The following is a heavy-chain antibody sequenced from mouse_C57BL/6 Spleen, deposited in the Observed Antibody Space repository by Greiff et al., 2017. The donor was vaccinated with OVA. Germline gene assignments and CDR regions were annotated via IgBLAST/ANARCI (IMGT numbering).Heavy chain of an antibody. V-gene: IGHV1-82*01. D-gene: IGHD1-1*01. CDR2: IYPGDGDT. Sequence: VQLQQSGPELVKPGASVKISCKASGYAFSSSWMNWVKQRPGKGLEWIGRIYPGDGDTNYNGKFKGKATLTADKSSSTAYMQLSSLTSEDSAVYFCARDYGSSLWCAYWGQGTLVTVSA. CDR3: ARDYGSSLWCAY. CDR1: GYAFSSSW. J-gene: IGHJ3*01.